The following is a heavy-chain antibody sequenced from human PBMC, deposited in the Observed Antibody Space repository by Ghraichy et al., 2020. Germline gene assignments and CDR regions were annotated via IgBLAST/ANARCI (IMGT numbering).Heavy chain of an antibody. CDR1: GFTFSNYA. D-gene: IGHD3-22*01. J-gene: IGHJ6*02. V-gene: IGHV3-23*01. CDR3: AKDRYDSPRYGMDV. Sequence: GGSLRLSCAASGFTFSNYAMSWVRQAPGKGLEWVSAISVSGATTYFADSVKGRFTISRDNSKNTLYLQMNSLRAEDTAVYYCAKDRYDSPRYGMDVWRQGTTVTVSS. CDR2: ISVSGATT.